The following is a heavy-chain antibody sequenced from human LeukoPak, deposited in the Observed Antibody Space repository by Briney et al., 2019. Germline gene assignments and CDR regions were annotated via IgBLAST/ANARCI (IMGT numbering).Heavy chain of an antibody. D-gene: IGHD3-10*01. Sequence: SQTLSLTCATSGDSVSSNSAAWNWIRQSPSRGLEWLGRTYFRSKWYNEYAASVKSRITINPDTSKNQFTLQLNSVTPEDTAVYYCAGSFSGAIDYWGQGTLVTVSS. CDR1: GDSVSSNSAA. J-gene: IGHJ4*02. CDR3: AGSFSGAIDY. CDR2: TYFRSKWYN. V-gene: IGHV6-1*01.